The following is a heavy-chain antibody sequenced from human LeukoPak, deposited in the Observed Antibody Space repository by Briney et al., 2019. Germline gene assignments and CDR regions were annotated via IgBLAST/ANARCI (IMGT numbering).Heavy chain of an antibody. CDR1: GFTFTKYA. V-gene: IGHV3-23*01. J-gene: IGHJ4*02. Sequence: PGGSLRLSCAGSGFTFTKYALIWVRQAPGEGLEWVSAIRGSGGSTLYADSVKRRFTVSGDNSRDTLYLHMNSLRAGDTAIYYLAKAERFSGTKTPDYWGQGSLVIVSS. CDR3: AKAERFSGTKTPDY. D-gene: IGHD5-12*01. CDR2: IRGSGGST.